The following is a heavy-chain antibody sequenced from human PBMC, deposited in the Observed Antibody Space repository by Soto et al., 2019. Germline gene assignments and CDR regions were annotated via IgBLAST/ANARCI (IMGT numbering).Heavy chain of an antibody. CDR2: IIPIFGTA. Sequence: QVQLVQSVAEVKKHGSSVKVSCKASGGTFSSYAISWVRQAPGQGLEWMGGIIPIFGTANYAQKFQGRVTITADESTSTAYRELSSLRSEDTAVYYCASGVLGSGSYYYPHIRDYYGMDVWRQGTTVTVSS. J-gene: IGHJ6*02. CDR3: ASGVLGSGSYYYPHIRDYYGMDV. D-gene: IGHD3-10*01. V-gene: IGHV1-69*01. CDR1: GGTFSSYA.